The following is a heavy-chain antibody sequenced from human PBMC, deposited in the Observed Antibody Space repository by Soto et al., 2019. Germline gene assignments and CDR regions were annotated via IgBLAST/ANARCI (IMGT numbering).Heavy chain of an antibody. Sequence: GGSLRLSCAASGFIFSSYAMSWVRQGPGKGLEWVSGISGSGGTTYYADSVKGRFTISRDNSKNTLYLQMNSLRAEDSAIYYCVYWMSDHFDYWGQGTMVTVSS. CDR2: ISGSGGTT. D-gene: IGHD2-15*01. V-gene: IGHV3-23*01. J-gene: IGHJ4*02. CDR1: GFIFSSYA. CDR3: VYWMSDHFDY.